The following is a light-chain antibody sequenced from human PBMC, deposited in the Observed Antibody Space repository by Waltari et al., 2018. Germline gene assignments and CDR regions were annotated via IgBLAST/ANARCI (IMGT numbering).Light chain of an antibody. Sequence: NFMLTQPHSVSESPGKTVTISCTRSTGNIANNYVQWYQQRPGSSPTTLITEDKQRPSGVPDRFSGSIDSSSNSASLTISGLKTEDEAEYYCQSYDRTNWVFGGGTRLTVL. CDR2: EDK. CDR1: TGNIANNY. V-gene: IGLV6-57*01. CDR3: QSYDRTNWV. J-gene: IGLJ3*02.